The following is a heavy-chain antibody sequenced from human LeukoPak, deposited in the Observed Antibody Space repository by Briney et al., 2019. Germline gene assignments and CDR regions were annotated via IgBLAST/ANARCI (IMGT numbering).Heavy chain of an antibody. Sequence: PGGSLRLSCAASGFTFSSYGMHWVRQAPGKGLEWVAFIRYDGSNKYYADSVKGRFTISRDNSKNTLYLQMNSLRAEDTAVYYCAKVVVVVPAAIGPLDYWGQGTLVTVSS. D-gene: IGHD2-2*02. CDR3: AKVVVVVPAAIGPLDY. J-gene: IGHJ4*02. CDR1: GFTFSSYG. CDR2: IRYDGSNK. V-gene: IGHV3-30*02.